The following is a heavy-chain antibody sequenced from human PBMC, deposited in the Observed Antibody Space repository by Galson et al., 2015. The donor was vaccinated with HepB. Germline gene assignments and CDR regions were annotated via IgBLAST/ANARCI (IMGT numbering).Heavy chain of an antibody. J-gene: IGHJ5*02. Sequence: CAISGDSVSSNSAAWNWIRQSPSGGLEWLGRTYFRSKWHNDYATSVKSRTTINPDTSKNQFSLQLTSVTPEDTAVYYCAREEAFGPYYDLLTGYYINWFDPWGQGILVTVSS. D-gene: IGHD3-9*01. CDR1: GDSVSSNSAA. CDR2: TYFRSKWHN. V-gene: IGHV6-1*01. CDR3: AREEAFGPYYDLLTGYYINWFDP.